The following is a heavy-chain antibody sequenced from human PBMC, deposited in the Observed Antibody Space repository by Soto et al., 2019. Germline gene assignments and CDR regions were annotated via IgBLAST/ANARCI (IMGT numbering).Heavy chain of an antibody. CDR3: AKENQHLVHDY. V-gene: IGHV3-30*18. J-gene: IGHJ4*02. Sequence: GGSLRLFCAASGFTFRNYGMHWVRQAPGKGLEWVAVISHDGSDKYYADSMKGRFIISRDNSENTLFLNMNSLKPEDTAVYYCAKENQHLVHDYWGQGTLVTVYS. D-gene: IGHD6-13*01. CDR2: ISHDGSDK. CDR1: GFTFRNYG.